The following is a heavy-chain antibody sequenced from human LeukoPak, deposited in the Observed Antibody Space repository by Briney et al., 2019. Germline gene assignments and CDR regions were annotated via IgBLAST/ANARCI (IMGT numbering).Heavy chain of an antibody. CDR3: AKRSIAVAGAVYYFDY. CDR1: GFTFSSYG. Sequence: GGSLRLSCAASGFTFSSYGMSWVRQAPGKGLEWVSAISGSGGSTYYADSVKGRFTISRDNSKNTLYLQMNSLRAEDTAVYYCAKRSIAVAGAVYYFDYWGQGTLVTVSS. V-gene: IGHV3-23*01. J-gene: IGHJ4*02. D-gene: IGHD6-19*01. CDR2: ISGSGGST.